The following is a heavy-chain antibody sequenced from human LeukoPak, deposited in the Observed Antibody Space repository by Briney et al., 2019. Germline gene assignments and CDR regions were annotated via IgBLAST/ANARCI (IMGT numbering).Heavy chain of an antibody. CDR1: GFTFSSYA. V-gene: IGHV3-23*01. CDR2: ISGSGGST. CDR3: ATARSTKQSPFDY. J-gene: IGHJ4*02. Sequence: PGGSLRLSCAASGFTFSSYAMSWVRQAPGKGLESVSAISGSGGSTYYADSVKGRFTISRDNSKNTLYLQMNGLRAEDTAVYYCATARSTKQSPFDYWGQGTLVTVSS. D-gene: IGHD1/OR15-1a*01.